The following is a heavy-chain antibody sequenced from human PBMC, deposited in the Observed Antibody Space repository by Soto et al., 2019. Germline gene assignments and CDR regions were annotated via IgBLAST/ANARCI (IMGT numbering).Heavy chain of an antibody. J-gene: IGHJ4*02. V-gene: IGHV2-5*02. CDR3: THSAFTSGWAADY. CDR1: WFSVSTIGVG. D-gene: IGHD6-19*01. Sequence: SGPTRVNPTQTLTLTCAFSWFSVSTIGVGVGWIRQPPGKALEWLAFIYWDDDKRYRPSLKSRLTITKDTSINQVVLTMTNLDPSYTATYYCTHSAFTSGWAADYWGQGTLVTVS. CDR2: IYWDDDK.